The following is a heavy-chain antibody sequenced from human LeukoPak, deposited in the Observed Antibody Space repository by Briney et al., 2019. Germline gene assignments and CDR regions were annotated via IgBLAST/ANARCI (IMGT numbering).Heavy chain of an antibody. CDR1: GYTFTTYN. D-gene: IGHD3-22*01. V-gene: IGHV1-18*01. Sequence: ASVKVSCKASGYTFTTYNINWVRQAPGQGLEWMGWISGYNGNTNYAQKLQGRVTMTTDTSTSTAYMELRSLRSDDTAVYYCARDIYDSSGYYYFDYWGQGTLVTVSS. J-gene: IGHJ4*02. CDR3: ARDIYDSSGYYYFDY. CDR2: ISGYNGNT.